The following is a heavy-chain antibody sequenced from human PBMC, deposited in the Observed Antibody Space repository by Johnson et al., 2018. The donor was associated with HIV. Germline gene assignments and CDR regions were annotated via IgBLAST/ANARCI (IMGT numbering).Heavy chain of an antibody. CDR2: IWYDGLNK. D-gene: IGHD3-9*01. J-gene: IGHJ3*02. Sequence: QMQLVESGGGVVQPGRSLRLSCAASGFTFSSYAVHWVRQAPGKGLEWVAVIWYDGLNKYYVDSVKGRFTISRDNAKNSLYLQMNSLRAEDTAVYYCARGGVLRYFDWLFEDAFDIWGQGTMVTVSS. CDR1: GFTFSSYA. V-gene: IGHV3-33*08. CDR3: ARGGVLRYFDWLFEDAFDI.